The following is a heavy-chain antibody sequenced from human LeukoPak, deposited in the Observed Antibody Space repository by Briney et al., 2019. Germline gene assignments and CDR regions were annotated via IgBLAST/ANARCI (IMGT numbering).Heavy chain of an antibody. Sequence: SETLSLTCTVSGGSISSSSYYWSWIRQPPGKGLEWIGEINHSGSTNYNPSLKSRVTISVDTSKNQFSLKLSSVTAADTAVYYCARGPLSIAARKYDYWGQGTLVTVSS. CDR2: INHSGST. J-gene: IGHJ4*02. CDR1: GGSISSSSYY. CDR3: ARGPLSIAARKYDY. V-gene: IGHV4-39*07. D-gene: IGHD6-6*01.